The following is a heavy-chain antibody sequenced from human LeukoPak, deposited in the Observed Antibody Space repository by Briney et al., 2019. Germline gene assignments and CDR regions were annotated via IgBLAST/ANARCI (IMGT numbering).Heavy chain of an antibody. CDR1: GGSISSYY. Sequence: SETLSLTCTVSGGSISSYYWSWLRQPPGKGLEWIGYIYYSGSTNYNPSLKSRVTISVDTSKNQFSLKLSSVTAADTAVYYCARTYYYGSGSYYRIPNYYYYGMDVWGQGTTVTVSS. CDR2: IYYSGST. CDR3: ARTYYYGSGSYYRIPNYYYYGMDV. V-gene: IGHV4-59*08. D-gene: IGHD3-10*01. J-gene: IGHJ6*02.